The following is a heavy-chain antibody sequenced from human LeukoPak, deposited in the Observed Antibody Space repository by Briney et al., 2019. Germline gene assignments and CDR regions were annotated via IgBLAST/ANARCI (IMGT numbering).Heavy chain of an antibody. V-gene: IGHV3-23*01. CDR3: AKAEPRFRYYYDSSGYFPFDY. CDR2: ISGSGGST. D-gene: IGHD3-22*01. Sequence: GGSLRLSGAASGFTFSSYAMSWVRQAPGKGLEWVSAISGSGGSTYYADSVKGRFTISRDNSKNTLYLQMNSLRAEDTAVYYCAKAEPRFRYYYDSSGYFPFDYWGQGTLVTVSS. CDR1: GFTFSSYA. J-gene: IGHJ4*02.